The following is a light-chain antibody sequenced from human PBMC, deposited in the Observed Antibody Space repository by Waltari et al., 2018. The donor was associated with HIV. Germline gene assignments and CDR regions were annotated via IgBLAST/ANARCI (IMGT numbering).Light chain of an antibody. CDR3: SSYTTSSTF. CDR2: DDS. J-gene: IGLJ2*01. Sequence: QSALTQPASVSGSPGQSITISCTGTSSDIGSYNRVSWYQQHPGKAPKLMIYDDSNRPSGVSDRFSGSKSGNTASLTISGLQAEDEAHYYCSSYTTSSTFFGGGTKLTVL. V-gene: IGLV2-14*01. CDR1: SSDIGSYNR.